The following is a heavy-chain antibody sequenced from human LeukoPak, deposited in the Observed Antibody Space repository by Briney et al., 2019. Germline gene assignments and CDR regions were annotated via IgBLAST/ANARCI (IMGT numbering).Heavy chain of an antibody. CDR3: ATKPEYSSSSGDY. D-gene: IGHD6-6*01. CDR2: ISYDGSNK. J-gene: IGHJ4*02. Sequence: GGSLRLSCAASGFTFSAYSMTWVRQAPGKGLEWVAVISYDGSNKYYADSVKGRFTISRDNSKNTLYLQMNSLRAEDTAVYYCATKPEYSSSSGDYWGQGTLVTVSS. V-gene: IGHV3-30*03. CDR1: GFTFSAYS.